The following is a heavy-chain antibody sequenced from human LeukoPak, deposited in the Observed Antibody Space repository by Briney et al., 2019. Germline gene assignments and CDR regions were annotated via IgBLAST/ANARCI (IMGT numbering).Heavy chain of an antibody. CDR3: TRLVDYCSGGSCYRGVDY. V-gene: IGHV3-73*01. J-gene: IGHJ4*02. D-gene: IGHD2-15*01. Sequence: PGGSLRLSCAASGFTFSGSAMHWVRQASGKGLEWVGRIRSKANSYATAYAALVKGRFTISRDDSKNTAYLQMNSLKTEDTAVYYCTRLVDYCSGGSCYRGVDYWGQGTLVTVSS. CDR1: GFTFSGSA. CDR2: IRSKANSYAT.